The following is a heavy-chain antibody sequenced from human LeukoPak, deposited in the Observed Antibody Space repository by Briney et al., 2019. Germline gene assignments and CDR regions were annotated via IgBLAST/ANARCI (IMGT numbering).Heavy chain of an antibody. CDR3: AKTYSSGWYAGFDY. J-gene: IGHJ4*02. D-gene: IGHD6-19*01. V-gene: IGHV3-30*04. CDR2: ISYDGSNK. CDR1: GFTFSSYA. Sequence: GGSLRLSCAASGFTFSSYAMHWVRQAPGKGLEWVAVISYDGSNKYYADSVKGRFTISRDNSKNTLYLQMNSLRAEDTAVYYCAKTYSSGWYAGFDYWGQGTLVTVSS.